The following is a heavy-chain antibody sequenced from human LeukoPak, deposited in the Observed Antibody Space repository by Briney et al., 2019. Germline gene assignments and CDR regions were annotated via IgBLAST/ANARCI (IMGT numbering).Heavy chain of an antibody. Sequence: PGRSLRLSCAASGFTFDDYAMHWVRQVPGKGLEWVSGISWNSGSIGYADSVKGRFTISRDNAKNSLYLQMNSLRAEDTASYYCAKSVYDILTGGAFDIWGQGTMVTVSS. J-gene: IGHJ3*02. CDR3: AKSVYDILTGGAFDI. V-gene: IGHV3-9*01. D-gene: IGHD3-9*01. CDR2: ISWNSGSI. CDR1: GFTFDDYA.